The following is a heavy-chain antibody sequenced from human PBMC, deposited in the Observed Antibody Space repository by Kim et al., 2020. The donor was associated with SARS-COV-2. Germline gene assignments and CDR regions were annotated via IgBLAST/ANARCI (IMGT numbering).Heavy chain of an antibody. CDR2: IRSKAYGGTT. D-gene: IGHD3-3*01. Sequence: GGSLRLSCTGSGFTFGDYAMSWFRQAPGKGLEWVGFIRSKAYGGTTEYAASVKGRFTLSRDDSKNIAYLQMNSLRTEGTALYYCTRGYNFLGDWFDPWGQGTLVTVSS. V-gene: IGHV3-49*03. CDR1: GFTFGDYA. CDR3: TRGYNFLGDWFDP. J-gene: IGHJ5*02.